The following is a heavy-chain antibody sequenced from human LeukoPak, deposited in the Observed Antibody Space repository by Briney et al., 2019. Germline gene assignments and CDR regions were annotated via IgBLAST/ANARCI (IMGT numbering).Heavy chain of an antibody. J-gene: IGHJ4*02. V-gene: IGHV4-34*01. CDR2: IHPSGST. CDR1: GGSFSDYF. CDR3: ARNPSWRTAARPSDH. Sequence: SETLSLTCAVYGGSFSDYFWSWIRQPPGKGLEWIGEIHPSGSTNCNPSLKSRVTISIDTSKNQFSLKLNSVTAADTAVYYCARNPSWRTAARPSDHWGQGTLVTVSS. D-gene: IGHD6-6*01.